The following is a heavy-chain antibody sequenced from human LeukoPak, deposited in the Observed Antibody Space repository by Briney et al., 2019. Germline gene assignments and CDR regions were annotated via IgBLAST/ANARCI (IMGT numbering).Heavy chain of an antibody. CDR3: AKGSHIVVVTAAIDY. J-gene: IGHJ4*02. V-gene: IGHV3-30*18. CDR1: GFTFSSYG. Sequence: SGGSLRLSCAASGFTFSSYGMHWVRQAPGKRLEWVAVISYDGSNKYYADSVKGRFTISRDNSKNTLYLQMNSLRAEDTAVYYCAKGSHIVVVTAAIDYWGQGTLVTVSS. D-gene: IGHD2-21*02. CDR2: ISYDGSNK.